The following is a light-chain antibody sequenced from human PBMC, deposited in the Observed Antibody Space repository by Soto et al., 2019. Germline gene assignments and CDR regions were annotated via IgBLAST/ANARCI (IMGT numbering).Light chain of an antibody. CDR3: QTWGTGTLV. V-gene: IGLV4-69*01. Sequence: QLVLTQSPSASASLGASVKLTCTLSSGHSSYAIAWHQQQPEKGPRYLMKLNSDGSHSKGDGIPDRFSGSSPGAERYLTISSLQSEDEADYYCQTWGTGTLVFGGGTKLTVL. CDR2: LNSDGSH. CDR1: SGHSSYA. J-gene: IGLJ2*01.